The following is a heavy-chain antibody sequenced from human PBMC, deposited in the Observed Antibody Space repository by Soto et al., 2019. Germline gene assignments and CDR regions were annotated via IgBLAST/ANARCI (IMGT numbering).Heavy chain of an antibody. Sequence: QVQLQQWGAGLLKPSETLSLTCAVYGGSFSGYYWSWIRQPPGKGLEGIGEINHSGSTNYNPSLKSRVTISVDTSKNQFSLKLSSVTAADTAVYYCARAPGRCSSTSCYEIDYWGQGTLVTVSS. CDR3: ARAPGRCSSTSCYEIDY. D-gene: IGHD2-2*01. CDR2: INHSGST. CDR1: GGSFSGYY. J-gene: IGHJ4*02. V-gene: IGHV4-34*01.